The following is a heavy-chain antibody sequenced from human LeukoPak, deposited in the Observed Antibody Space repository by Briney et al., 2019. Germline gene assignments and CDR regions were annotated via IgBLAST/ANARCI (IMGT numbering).Heavy chain of an antibody. CDR1: GFPLSSHS. D-gene: IGHD3-16*02. CDR2: IISSSSYI. Sequence: GGSLRLSCAASGFPLSSHSMHWVPQAPGKGLEGVSYIISSSSYIYYADSVKGRFTISRDNAKNSLNLQMNSLRGEDTSVYYCARDNVMITFGGVIAPYYFDYWGQGTLVTVSS. J-gene: IGHJ4*02. CDR3: ARDNVMITFGGVIAPYYFDY. V-gene: IGHV3-21*01.